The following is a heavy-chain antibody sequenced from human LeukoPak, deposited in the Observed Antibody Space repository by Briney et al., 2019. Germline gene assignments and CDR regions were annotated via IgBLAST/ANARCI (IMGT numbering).Heavy chain of an antibody. CDR3: AKGVVGVDDAFDI. J-gene: IGHJ3*02. Sequence: GGSLRLSCAASGFTFSSYAMSWVRQAPGKGLEWVSAISGSGGSTYYADSVKGRFTSSRDNSKNTLYLQMNSLRAEDTAVYYCAKGVVGVDDAFDIWGQGTMVTVSS. D-gene: IGHD1-26*01. V-gene: IGHV3-23*01. CDR2: ISGSGGST. CDR1: GFTFSSYA.